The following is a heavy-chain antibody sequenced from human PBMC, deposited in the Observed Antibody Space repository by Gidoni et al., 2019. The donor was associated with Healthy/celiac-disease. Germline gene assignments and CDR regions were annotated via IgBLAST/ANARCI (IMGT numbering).Heavy chain of an antibody. V-gene: IGHV3-23*01. D-gene: IGHD6-13*01. CDR2: ISGSGGST. CDR1: GFTFNTYA. J-gene: IGHJ4*02. Sequence: EVQLLESGGGLVQPGGSLRLSCAASGFTFNTYAMSWVRQAPEKGLEWVSGISGSGGSTDYADSVKGRFTISRDNSKNTLYLQMNSLRAEDTAVYYCAKHSSSWYYYFDYWGQGTLVTVSS. CDR3: AKHSSSWYYYFDY.